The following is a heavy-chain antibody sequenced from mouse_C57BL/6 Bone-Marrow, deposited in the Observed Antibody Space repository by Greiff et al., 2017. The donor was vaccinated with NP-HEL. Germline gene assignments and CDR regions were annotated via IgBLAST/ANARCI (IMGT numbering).Heavy chain of an antibody. V-gene: IGHV1-66*01. CDR2: IYPGSGNT. CDR3: ARSDFDWYFDY. J-gene: IGHJ2*01. Sequence: QVQLQQSGPELVKPGASVKISCKASGYSFTSYYIHWVKQRPGQGLEWIGWIYPGSGNTKYNEKFKGKATLTADTSSSTAYMQLSSLTSEDSAVYYCARSDFDWYFDYWGQGTTLTVSS. D-gene: IGHD2-13*01. CDR1: GYSFTSYY.